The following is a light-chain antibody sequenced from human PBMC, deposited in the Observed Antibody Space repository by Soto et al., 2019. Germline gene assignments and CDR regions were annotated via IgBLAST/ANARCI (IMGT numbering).Light chain of an antibody. Sequence: DIQMTQSPSTLSASVGDRVTITCRASQSISNWLAWYQQKPGKVPKLLIHKASSLESGVPSRFSGSGSGTEFTLTISSLQPDDFATYYCQQYNSYRWTFGQGTTLEIK. CDR3: QQYNSYRWT. J-gene: IGKJ1*01. CDR1: QSISNW. V-gene: IGKV1-5*03. CDR2: KAS.